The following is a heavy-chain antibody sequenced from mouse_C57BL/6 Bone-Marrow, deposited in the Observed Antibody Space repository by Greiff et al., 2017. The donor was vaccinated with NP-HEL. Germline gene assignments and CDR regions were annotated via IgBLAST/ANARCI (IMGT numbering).Heavy chain of an antibody. Sequence: VQLQQPGAELVMPGASVKLSCKASGYTFTSYWMHWVKQRPGQGLEWIGEIDPSDSYTNYNQKFKGKSTLTVDKSSSTAYMPLSSLTSEDSAVYYCARSWRGNYGAMDYWGQGTSVTVSS. D-gene: IGHD2-1*01. CDR3: ARSWRGNYGAMDY. V-gene: IGHV1-69*01. CDR1: GYTFTSYW. CDR2: IDPSDSYT. J-gene: IGHJ4*01.